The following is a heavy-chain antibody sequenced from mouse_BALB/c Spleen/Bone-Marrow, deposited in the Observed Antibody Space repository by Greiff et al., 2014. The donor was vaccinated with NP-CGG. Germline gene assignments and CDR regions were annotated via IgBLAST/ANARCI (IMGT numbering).Heavy chain of an antibody. Sequence: VQLQQSGPGLVTPSQTLSITCTISGFSLTSYGVHWVRQPPGKGLEWLGVIWSDGSTTYNSALKSRLSISKDNSKSQVFLKMNSLQTDDTAMYYCARHGNYAMDYWGQGTSVTVSS. CDR3: ARHGNYAMDY. J-gene: IGHJ4*01. CDR1: GFSLTSYG. CDR2: IWSDGST. D-gene: IGHD1-1*02. V-gene: IGHV2-6-1*01.